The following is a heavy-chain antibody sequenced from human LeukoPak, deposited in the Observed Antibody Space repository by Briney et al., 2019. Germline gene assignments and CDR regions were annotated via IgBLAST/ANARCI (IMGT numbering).Heavy chain of an antibody. J-gene: IGHJ2*01. CDR2: IIPIFGTA. CDR3: ARDRDGDYFTWYFDL. D-gene: IGHD4-17*01. CDR1: GGTFSSYA. Sequence: SVKVSCKASGGTFSSYAISWVRQAPGQGLEWMGRIIPIFGTANYAQKFQGRVTITTDESTSTAYMELSSLRSEDTAVYYCARDRDGDYFTWYFDLWGRGTLLTVSS. V-gene: IGHV1-69*05.